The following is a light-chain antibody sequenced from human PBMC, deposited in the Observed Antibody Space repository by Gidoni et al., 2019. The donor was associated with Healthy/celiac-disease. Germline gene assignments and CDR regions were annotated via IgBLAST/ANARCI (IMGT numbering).Light chain of an antibody. V-gene: IGKV1-9*01. CDR2: AAS. Sequence: DIQLTQSPSFLSASVGDRVTITCRASQGISSYLAWYQQKPGKAPKLLIYAASTLQSGVPSRFRGSGSGTEFTLTISILQPEDFATYYCQQLNSYPPWTFGQGTKVEIK. CDR1: QGISSY. J-gene: IGKJ1*01. CDR3: QQLNSYPPWT.